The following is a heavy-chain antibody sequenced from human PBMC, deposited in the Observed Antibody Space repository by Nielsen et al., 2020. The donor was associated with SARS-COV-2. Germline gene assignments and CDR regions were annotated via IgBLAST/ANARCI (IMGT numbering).Heavy chain of an antibody. CDR3: ARDSSHLDDFWSGYYLGYYYYGMDV. D-gene: IGHD3-3*01. Sequence: SETLSLTCAVSGGSISSGGYSWSWIRQPPGKGLEWIGYIYHSGSTYYNPSLKSRVTISVDRSKNQFSLKLSSVTAADTAVYYCARDSSHLDDFWSGYYLGYYYYGMDVWGQGTTVTVSS. J-gene: IGHJ6*02. V-gene: IGHV4-30-2*01. CDR2: IYHSGST. CDR1: GGSISSGGYS.